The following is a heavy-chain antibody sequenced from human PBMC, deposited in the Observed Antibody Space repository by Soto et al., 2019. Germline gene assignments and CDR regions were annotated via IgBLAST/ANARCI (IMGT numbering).Heavy chain of an antibody. Sequence: LRLSCTASGFTFRNNVLSWVRQAPGKGLDWVSGITGSGRDTYYADSVKGRFTISRDNSKNMVFLQMNSLRAEDTALYYCAKNGLDNSPSAIDSWGPGTLVTVSS. CDR2: ITGSGRDT. V-gene: IGHV3-23*01. CDR3: AKNGLDNSPSAIDS. J-gene: IGHJ4*02. CDR1: GFTFRNNV. D-gene: IGHD1-1*01.